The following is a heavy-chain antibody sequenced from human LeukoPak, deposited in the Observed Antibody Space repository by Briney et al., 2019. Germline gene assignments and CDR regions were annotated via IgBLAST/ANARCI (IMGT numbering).Heavy chain of an antibody. CDR3: ARAESVLYLFDY. J-gene: IGHJ4*02. Sequence: ASVKVFCKASGYTFTSYGISWVRQAPGQGLEWMGWISAYNGNTNYAHKLQGSITITTDTSTTTAYMELRSLRSDDTAVYYCARAESVLYLFDYWGQGTLVTVSS. V-gene: IGHV1-18*01. CDR1: GYTFTSYG. D-gene: IGHD4/OR15-4a*01. CDR2: ISAYNGNT.